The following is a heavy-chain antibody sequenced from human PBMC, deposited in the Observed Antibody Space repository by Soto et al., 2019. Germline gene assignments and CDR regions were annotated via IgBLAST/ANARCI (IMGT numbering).Heavy chain of an antibody. CDR2: ISSSGSTI. Sequence: GGSLRLSCAASGFTFSSYEMNWVRQAPGKGLEWVSYISSSGSTIYYADSVKGRFTISRDNAKNSLYLQMNSLRAEDTAVYYCARGGITIFGLVAFGMEVWGKGTTVTVSS. V-gene: IGHV3-48*03. J-gene: IGHJ6*04. D-gene: IGHD3-3*01. CDR3: ARGGITIFGLVAFGMEV. CDR1: GFTFSSYE.